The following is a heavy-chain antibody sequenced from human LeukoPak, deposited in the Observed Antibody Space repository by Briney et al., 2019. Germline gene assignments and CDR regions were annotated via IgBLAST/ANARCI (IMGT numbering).Heavy chain of an antibody. CDR1: GFTFDDYA. Sequence: GGSLRLSCAASGFTFDDYAMHWVRQAPGKGLEWVSGISWNSGSIGYADSVKGRFTISRDNAKNSLYLQMNSLRAEDTAVYLSAKGSGWEASYFYYYMDVWGKGTTVTISS. V-gene: IGHV3-9*01. CDR2: ISWNSGSI. J-gene: IGHJ6*03. D-gene: IGHD1-26*01. CDR3: AKGSGWEASYFYYYMDV.